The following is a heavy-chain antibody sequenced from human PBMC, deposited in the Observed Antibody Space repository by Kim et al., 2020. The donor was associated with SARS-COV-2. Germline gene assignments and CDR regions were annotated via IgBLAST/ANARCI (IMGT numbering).Heavy chain of an antibody. J-gene: IGHJ3*02. CDR2: A. V-gene: IGHV1-69*01. D-gene: IGHD2-21*02. CDR3: WCGGDQGAFDI. Sequence: ANYEQKFQGRVTITADESTSTAYMELSSLRAEDTAVYYCWCGGDQGAFDIWGQGTMVTVSS.